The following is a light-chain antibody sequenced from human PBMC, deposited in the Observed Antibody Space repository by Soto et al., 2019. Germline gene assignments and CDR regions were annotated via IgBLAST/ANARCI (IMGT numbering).Light chain of an antibody. CDR2: DAS. CDR1: QDISKY. V-gene: IGKV1-33*01. CDR3: QQYDSLPLT. J-gene: IGKJ4*01. Sequence: IQMTQSPSSLSASVGDRVTITCQASQDISKYLSWCQQKPGKAPKLLIFDASNLVTGVPSRFSASGSGTDFTFTISRLQPEDIATYYCQQYDSLPLTFGGGTKVDIK.